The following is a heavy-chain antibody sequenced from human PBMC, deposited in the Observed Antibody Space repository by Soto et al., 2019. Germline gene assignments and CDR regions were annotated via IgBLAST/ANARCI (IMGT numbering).Heavy chain of an antibody. CDR1: GFTFGNYA. Sequence: QVQLGESGGGVVQPGKSLRLSCVGSGFTFGNYAMYWVRQAPGKGLEWVAFISYDGSKRNHADSVKGQFPISRDNARNTLYLQMDRLRPEDTAVYYCAKGGGAPGYPIDYWGLGTLVTVSS. V-gene: IGHV3-30*18. CDR3: AKGGGAPGYPIDY. CDR2: ISYDGSKR. D-gene: IGHD3-9*01. J-gene: IGHJ4*02.